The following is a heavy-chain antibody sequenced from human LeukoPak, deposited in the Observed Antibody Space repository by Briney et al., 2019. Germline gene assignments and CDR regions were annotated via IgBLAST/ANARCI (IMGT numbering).Heavy chain of an antibody. D-gene: IGHD6-13*01. J-gene: IGHJ2*01. CDR3: ATGPIAAAGTGYFDL. V-gene: IGHV1-24*01. CDR1: GYTLTELS. CDR2: FYPEDGET. Sequence: GASVKVSCKVSGYTLTELSMHWVRQAPGKGLEWMGVFYPEDGETIYAQKFQGRVTMTEDTSTDTAYMELSSLRSEDTAVYYCATGPIAAAGTGYFDLWGRGTLVTVSS.